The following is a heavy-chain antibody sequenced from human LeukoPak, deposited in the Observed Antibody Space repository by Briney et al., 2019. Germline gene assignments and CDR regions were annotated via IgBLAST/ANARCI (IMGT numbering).Heavy chain of an antibody. J-gene: IGHJ4*02. CDR1: GFTFSSYS. Sequence: GGSLRLSCAASGFTFSSYSMNWVRQAPGKGLEWVSSVSSSSSYIYYADSVKGRFTISRDNAKNSLYLQMNSLRAEDTAVYYCARASQGLYFDYWGQGTLVTVSS. V-gene: IGHV3-21*01. CDR3: ARASQGLYFDY. CDR2: VSSSSSYI. D-gene: IGHD3-22*01.